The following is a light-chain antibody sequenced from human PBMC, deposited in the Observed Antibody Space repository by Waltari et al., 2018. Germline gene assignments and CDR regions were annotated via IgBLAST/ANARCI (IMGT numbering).Light chain of an antibody. V-gene: IGLV2-14*01. CDR1: SSDVGFSNY. J-gene: IGLJ3*02. Sequence: QSALTQPASVSGSPGQSITISCTGTSSDVGFSNYVSWYQQHPGKAPKLMIYDVSERPSGVSNRFSGSKSGNTASLTISGLQAEDEADYYCNSYAGSSSWVFGGGTKLTVL. CDR3: NSYAGSSSWV. CDR2: DVS.